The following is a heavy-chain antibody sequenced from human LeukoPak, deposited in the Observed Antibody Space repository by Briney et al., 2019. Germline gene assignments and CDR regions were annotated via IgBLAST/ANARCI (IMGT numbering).Heavy chain of an antibody. CDR1: GYIFTSYG. Sequence: GASVKVSCKASGYIFTSYGISWVRQAPGQGLEWMGWISAYNGNTNYAQKLQGRVTMTTDTSTSTAYMELRSLRSDDTAVYYCAILLWFGELYNDAFDIWGQGTMVTVSS. D-gene: IGHD3-10*01. CDR3: AILLWFGELYNDAFDI. CDR2: ISAYNGNT. J-gene: IGHJ3*02. V-gene: IGHV1-18*01.